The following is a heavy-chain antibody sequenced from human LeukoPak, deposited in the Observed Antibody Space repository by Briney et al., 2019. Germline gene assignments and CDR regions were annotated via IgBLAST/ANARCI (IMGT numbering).Heavy chain of an antibody. D-gene: IGHD2-2*01. CDR1: GGSISSYY. J-gene: IGHJ2*01. Sequence: PSETLSLTCTVSGGSISSYYWSWIRQPPGKGLEWIGYIYYSGSTNYNPSLKSRVTISVGTSKNQFSLKLSSVTAADTAVYYCARQHPGYCSSTSCYGYWYFDLWGRGTLVTVSS. CDR3: ARQHPGYCSSTSCYGYWYFDL. V-gene: IGHV4-59*08. CDR2: IYYSGST.